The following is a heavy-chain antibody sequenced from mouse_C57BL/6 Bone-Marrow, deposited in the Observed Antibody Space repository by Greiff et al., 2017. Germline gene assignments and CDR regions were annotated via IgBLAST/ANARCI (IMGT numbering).Heavy chain of an antibody. CDR2: IDPENGDT. CDR1: GYTFTSYW. V-gene: IGHV14-4*01. CDR3: TTPYYYGSSFPFDY. J-gene: IGHJ2*01. D-gene: IGHD1-1*01. Sequence: VQLQQPGAELVMPGASVKLSCKASGYTFTSYWMHWVKPRPGQGLEWLGEIDPENGDTEYASKFQGKATITADTSSNTAYLQLSSLTSEDTAVYYCTTPYYYGSSFPFDYWGQGTTLTVSS.